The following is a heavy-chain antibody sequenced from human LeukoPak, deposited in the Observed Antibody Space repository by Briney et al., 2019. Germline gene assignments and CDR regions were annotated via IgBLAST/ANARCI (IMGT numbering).Heavy chain of an antibody. CDR2: ISGSGKST. V-gene: IGHV3-23*01. Sequence: GGSLRLSCAASGFTFSSYAMSWVRQAPGKGLEWVSAISGSGKSTYYADSVKGRFTISRDNSKNTLNLQMNSLRAEDTAVYYCAKGTGSVSYESGGYWGQGTLVTVSS. D-gene: IGHD1-26*01. CDR1: GFTFSSYA. J-gene: IGHJ4*02. CDR3: AKGTGSVSYESGGY.